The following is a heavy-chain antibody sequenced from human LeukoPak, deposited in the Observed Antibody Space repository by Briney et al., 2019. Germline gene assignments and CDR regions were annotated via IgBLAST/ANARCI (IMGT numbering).Heavy chain of an antibody. CDR1: GDSITSSNYY. CDR2: VYYSGST. Sequence: PSETLSLTSTVSGDSITSSNYYWGWIRQPPRKGLEWIGHVYYSGSTDYNPSLKSRVTISIDTSKNQFSLQLSSVTAADTAVYYCARDYNWNYYYYYYMDVWGKGTTVTVSS. D-gene: IGHD1-20*01. V-gene: IGHV4-39*07. J-gene: IGHJ6*03. CDR3: ARDYNWNYYYYYYMDV.